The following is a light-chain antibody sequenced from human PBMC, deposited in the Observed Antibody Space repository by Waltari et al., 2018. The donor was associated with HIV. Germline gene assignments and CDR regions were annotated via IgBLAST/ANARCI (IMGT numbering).Light chain of an antibody. V-gene: IGLV2-14*02. Sequence: QSALTQPASVSGSPGQSITISCTGTSSDVGSYNLVSWYQQHPGKAPKLMISEVNKRPSGVSNRFSGSKSGNTASLTISGLQAEDEADYYCSSYTSSSTWVFGGGTKLTVL. CDR3: SSYTSSSTWV. CDR1: SSDVGSYNL. J-gene: IGLJ3*02. CDR2: EVN.